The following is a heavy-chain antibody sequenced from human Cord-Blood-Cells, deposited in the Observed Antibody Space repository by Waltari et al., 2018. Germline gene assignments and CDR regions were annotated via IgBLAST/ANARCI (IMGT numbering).Heavy chain of an antibody. CDR2: INPNSGGT. D-gene: IGHD2-15*01. CDR1: GYTLPGYY. Sequence: QVQLVQSGAGVKKPGASVKVSCKASGYTLPGYYMHWVRQAPGQGLEWMGWINPNSGGTNYAQKFQGRVTMTRDTSISTAYMELSRLRSDDTAVYYCARDCSGGSCYFDYWGQGTLVTVSS. J-gene: IGHJ4*02. CDR3: ARDCSGGSCYFDY. V-gene: IGHV1-2*02.